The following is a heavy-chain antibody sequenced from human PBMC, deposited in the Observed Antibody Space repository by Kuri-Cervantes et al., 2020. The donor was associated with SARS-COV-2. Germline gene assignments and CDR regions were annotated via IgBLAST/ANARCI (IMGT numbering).Heavy chain of an antibody. CDR3: TTDSKGADYYGSGSPPYFDY. D-gene: IGHD3-10*01. J-gene: IGHJ4*02. V-gene: IGHV3-15*01. CDR2: IKSKTDGGTT. CDR1: GFTFSNAW. Sequence: GESLKISCAASGFTFSNAWMSWVRQAPGKGLEWVGRIKSKTDGGTTDYAAPVKGRFTISRDDSKNTLYLQMNSLKTEDTAVYYCTTDSKGADYYGSGSPPYFDYWGQGTRGTVSS.